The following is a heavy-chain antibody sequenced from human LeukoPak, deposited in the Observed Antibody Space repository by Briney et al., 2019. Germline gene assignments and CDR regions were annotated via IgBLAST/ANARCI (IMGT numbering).Heavy chain of an antibody. Sequence: PGRSLRLSCAASGFTFSSFGMHWVRQAPGKGLDWVAVIVNDGSQTSYADSVKGRFTISRDNAKNSLYLQMNSLRAEDTAVYYCARYLARGGYGMDVWGQGTTVTVSS. CDR1: GFTFSSFG. D-gene: IGHD3-3*02. J-gene: IGHJ6*02. CDR2: IVNDGSQT. CDR3: ARYLARGGYGMDV. V-gene: IGHV3-33*01.